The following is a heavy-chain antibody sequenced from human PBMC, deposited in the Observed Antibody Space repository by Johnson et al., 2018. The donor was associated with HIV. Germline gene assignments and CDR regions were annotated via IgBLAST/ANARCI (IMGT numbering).Heavy chain of an antibody. CDR3: AKDLWEFGRSYLLRNAFDI. CDR1: GFTFSSYA. Sequence: VQLVESGGGLVQPGWSLRLSCAASGFTFSSYAMSWVRQAPGKGLEWVSAIGCSGVGTYYADSVKGRFTISRDNSKNTLHLQLNSLRAEDTAVYYCAKDLWEFGRSYLLRNAFDIWGQGTVVTVSS. D-gene: IGHD1-26*01. V-gene: IGHV3-23*04. CDR2: IGCSGVGT. J-gene: IGHJ3*02.